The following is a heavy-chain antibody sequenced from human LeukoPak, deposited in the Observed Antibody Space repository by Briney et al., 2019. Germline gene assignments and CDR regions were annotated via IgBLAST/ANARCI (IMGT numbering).Heavy chain of an antibody. D-gene: IGHD2-8*01. Sequence: GGSLRLSCAASGFAFSSYEMNWVRQAPGKGLEWVSYMSSSGSTIYYADSVKGRFTISRDNAKNSLYLQMNSLRAEDMALYYCAKDANGAFDIWGQGTMVTVSS. CDR1: GFAFSSYE. J-gene: IGHJ3*02. CDR3: AKDANGAFDI. CDR2: MSSSGSTI. V-gene: IGHV3-48*03.